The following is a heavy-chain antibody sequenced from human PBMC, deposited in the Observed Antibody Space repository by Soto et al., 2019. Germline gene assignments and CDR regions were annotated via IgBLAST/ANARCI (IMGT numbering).Heavy chain of an antibody. V-gene: IGHV3-73*02. CDR2: MRSRDDSYAT. D-gene: IGHD1-1*01. CDR3: PRYFFRYTVAYGMDV. J-gene: IGHJ6*02. Sequence: EVQVVESGGGLVKPGGSLKLSCAASGVTFSVAGMRWVRQASGKGLEWVGRMRSRDDSYATAYSASVKGRFSVSRDDSRKTAFHQINSLQTEDTTVYYCPRYFFRYTVAYGMDVWGQGTTVTVSS. CDR1: GVTFSVAG.